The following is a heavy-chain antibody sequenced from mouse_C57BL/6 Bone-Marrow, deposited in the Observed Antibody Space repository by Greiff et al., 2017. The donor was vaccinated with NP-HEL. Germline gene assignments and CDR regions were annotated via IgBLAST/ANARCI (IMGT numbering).Heavy chain of an antibody. CDR2: ISNLAYSI. CDR1: GFTFSDYG. D-gene: IGHD2-4*01. V-gene: IGHV5-15*04. J-gene: IGHJ4*01. Sequence: EVKLVESGGGLVQPGGSLKLSCAASGFTFSDYGMAWVRQAPRKGPEWVAFISNLAYSIYYADTVTGRFTISRENAKNTLYLEMSSLRSEDTAMYYCARHGGDYDEDAMDYWGQGTSVTVSS. CDR3: ARHGGDYDEDAMDY.